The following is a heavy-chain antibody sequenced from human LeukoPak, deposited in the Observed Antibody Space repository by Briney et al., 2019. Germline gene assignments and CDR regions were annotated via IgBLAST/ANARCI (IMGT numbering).Heavy chain of an antibody. V-gene: IGHV3-11*04. Sequence: PGGSLRLSCAASGFTVSSNYMSWVRQAPGKGLDWVSYISSSGSTKNYAGSVKGRFTISRDNAKNSLYLQMNSLRAEDTAVYYCARVDCSSTSCYEFDYWGQGTLVIVSS. CDR3: ARVDCSSTSCYEFDY. CDR1: GFTVSSNY. D-gene: IGHD2-2*01. J-gene: IGHJ4*02. CDR2: ISSSGSTK.